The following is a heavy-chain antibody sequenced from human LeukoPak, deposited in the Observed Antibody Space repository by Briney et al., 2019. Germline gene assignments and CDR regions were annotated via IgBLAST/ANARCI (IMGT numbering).Heavy chain of an antibody. Sequence: SQTLSLTCTVSGGSISSGDYYWSWIRQPPGKGLEWIGYIYYSGSTYYNPSLKSRVTISVDTSKNQFSLKLSSVTAADTAVYYCARALDYYDSSGERAYYFDYWGQGTLATVSS. J-gene: IGHJ4*02. CDR2: IYYSGST. CDR1: GGSISSGDYY. V-gene: IGHV4-30-4*01. CDR3: ARALDYYDSSGERAYYFDY. D-gene: IGHD3-22*01.